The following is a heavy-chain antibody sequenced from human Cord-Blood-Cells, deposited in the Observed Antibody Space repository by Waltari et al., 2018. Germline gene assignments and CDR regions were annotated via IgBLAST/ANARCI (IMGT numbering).Heavy chain of an antibody. V-gene: IGHV5-51*01. CDR2: IYPGDSDT. Sequence: EVQLVQSGAEVKKPGESLKISCKGSGYSFTSSWIGWVRQVTGKGLEWMGIIYPGDSDTRYSPSFQGQVTISADKSISTAYLQWSSLKASDTAMYYCARHFKPYYYGSGSYYFDYWGQGTLVTVSS. CDR3: ARHFKPYYYGSGSYYFDY. J-gene: IGHJ4*02. D-gene: IGHD3-10*01. CDR1: GYSFTSSW.